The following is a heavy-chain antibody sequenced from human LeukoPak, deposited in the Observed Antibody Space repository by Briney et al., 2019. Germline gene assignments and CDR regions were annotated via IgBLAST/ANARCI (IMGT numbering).Heavy chain of an antibody. J-gene: IGHJ4*02. CDR3: ARGATYSGSYNY. CDR2: IYYSGST. Sequence: PSETLSLTCSVSGGSISSGSYYWGWIRRPPGKGLEWIGSIYYSGSTYYNPSLKSRVTISVDTSKNQFSLKLSSVTAADTAVYYCARGATYSGSYNYWGQGTLVTVSS. CDR1: GGSISSGSYY. D-gene: IGHD1-26*01. V-gene: IGHV4-39*07.